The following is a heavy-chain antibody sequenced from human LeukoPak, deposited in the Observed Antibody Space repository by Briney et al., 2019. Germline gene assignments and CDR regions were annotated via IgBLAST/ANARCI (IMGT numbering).Heavy chain of an antibody. CDR2: IIPIFGTA. J-gene: IGHJ6*02. CDR3: AQYYYDSSGYYLEGYYGMDV. CDR1: GGTSSSYA. Sequence: SVKVSCKASGGTSSSYAISWVRQAPGQGLEWMGGIIPIFGTANYAQKFQGRVTITADESTSTAYMELSSLRSEDTAVYYCAQYYYDSSGYYLEGYYGMDVWGQGTTVTVSS. V-gene: IGHV1-69*13. D-gene: IGHD3-22*01.